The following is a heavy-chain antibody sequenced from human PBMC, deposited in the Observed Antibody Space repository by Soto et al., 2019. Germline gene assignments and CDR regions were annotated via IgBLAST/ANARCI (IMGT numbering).Heavy chain of an antibody. CDR2: MNPNSGKT. CDR3: ARVWCSSTSCRYFDY. Sequence: ASVKVSCKASGCTFTSYDINWVRQATGQGLEWMGGMNPNSGKTDYAQKFQGRVTITRDNSISTAYMELSSLRSEDTAVYYCARVWCSSTSCRYFDYWGQGTLVTVSS. D-gene: IGHD2-2*01. CDR1: GCTFTSYD. J-gene: IGHJ4*02. V-gene: IGHV1-8*03.